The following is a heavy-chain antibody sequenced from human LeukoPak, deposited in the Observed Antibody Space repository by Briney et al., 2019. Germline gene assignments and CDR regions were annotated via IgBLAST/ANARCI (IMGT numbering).Heavy chain of an antibody. CDR1: GYTFTTYY. CDR2: IWYDGSNK. CDR3: ATVRGCGGDCYYIDY. J-gene: IGHJ4*02. D-gene: IGHD2-21*02. Sequence: SCKASGYTFTTYYIHWVRQAPGKGLEWVAIIWYDGSNKYYADSVKGRITISRDNSKNTLYLQMNSLRAEDTAVYYCATVRGCGGDCYYIDYWGQGTLVTVSS. V-gene: IGHV3-33*01.